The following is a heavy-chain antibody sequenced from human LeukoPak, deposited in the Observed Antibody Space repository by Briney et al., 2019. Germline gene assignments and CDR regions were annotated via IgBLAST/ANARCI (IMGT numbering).Heavy chain of an antibody. CDR3: ARELPRELPLDY. Sequence: GGSLRLSCASSGFTLSSHEMHWVRQAPGKGLVWVSRINSDGSRTGYADSVKGRFTISRDNAKNTLYLQMNSLRAEDTAIYYCARELPRELPLDYWGQGTLVTVSS. J-gene: IGHJ4*02. CDR1: GFTLSSHE. CDR2: INSDGSRT. V-gene: IGHV3-74*01. D-gene: IGHD3-10*01.